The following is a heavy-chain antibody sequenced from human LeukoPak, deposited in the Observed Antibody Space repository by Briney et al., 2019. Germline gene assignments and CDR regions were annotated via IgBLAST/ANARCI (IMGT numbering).Heavy chain of an antibody. D-gene: IGHD3-22*01. V-gene: IGHV3-30-3*01. CDR2: ISYDGSNK. CDR3: MGGDYYDSSGLDAFDI. CDR1: GFTLSSYA. J-gene: IGHJ3*02. Sequence: PGRSLRLSCAASGFTLSSYAMHWVRQAPGKGLEWVAVISYDGSNKYYADSVKGRFTISRDNSKNTLYLQMNSLRAEDTAVYYCMGGDYYDSSGLDAFDIWGQGTMVTVSS.